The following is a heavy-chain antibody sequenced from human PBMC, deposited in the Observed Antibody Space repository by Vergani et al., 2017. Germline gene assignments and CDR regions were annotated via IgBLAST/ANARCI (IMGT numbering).Heavy chain of an antibody. CDR1: GGSFTSYH. D-gene: IGHD4-11*01. Sequence: QVQLQQWGGGLLKPSETLSLTCVVNGGSFTSYHWTWIRQSPGEGLEWVGDIDHTGRPDYNPYLKSRLTMSVDKSRNQFSLTLNSVTATDTAIYFCARVNTETNGHLYYYYDMDVWGQGTAVTVS. V-gene: IGHV4-34*01. J-gene: IGHJ6*02. CDR3: ARVNTETNGHLYYYYDMDV. CDR2: IDHTGRP.